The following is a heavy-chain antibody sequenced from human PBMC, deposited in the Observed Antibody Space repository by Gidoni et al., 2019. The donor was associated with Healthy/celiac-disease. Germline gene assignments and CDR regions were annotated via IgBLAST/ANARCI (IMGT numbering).Heavy chain of an antibody. CDR1: ACTFSTYA. V-gene: IGHV3-23*01. Sequence: EVQLLESGGGLVQPGGSLRPSCAASACTFSTYAWGWLRQAPGKGLEWVSAISGSGGSTYYADSVKGRFTISRDNSKNTLYLQMNSLRAEDTAVYYCAKSFSGYYGSGSFSRTSENWFDPWGQGTLVTVSS. CDR2: ISGSGGST. CDR3: AKSFSGYYGSGSFSRTSENWFDP. J-gene: IGHJ5*02. D-gene: IGHD3-10*01.